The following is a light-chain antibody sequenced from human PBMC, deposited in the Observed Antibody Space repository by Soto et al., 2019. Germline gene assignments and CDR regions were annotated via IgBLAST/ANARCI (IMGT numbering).Light chain of an antibody. CDR1: QGIRRD. CDR2: GAS. Sequence: AIQMTPFPSSLAASVGDRVNISCRAQQGIRRDIAWYQQRPGTVPKLLIFGASNLQSAVPSRFSGSGSGTDFTLTISSLQPEDFATYYCLQDYSYPRTFGQGTKVDIK. J-gene: IGKJ1*01. V-gene: IGKV1-6*01. CDR3: LQDYSYPRT.